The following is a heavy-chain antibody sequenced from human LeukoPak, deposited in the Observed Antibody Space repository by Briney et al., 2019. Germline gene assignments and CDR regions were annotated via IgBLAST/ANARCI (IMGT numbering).Heavy chain of an antibody. CDR2: IKSKTDGGTT. CDR1: GFTFSSYA. D-gene: IGHD2-21*02. Sequence: SGGSQRLSCAASGFTFSSYAMSWVRQAPGEGLEWVGRIKSKTDGGTTDYAAPVKGRFTISRDDSKNTLYLQMNSLKTEDTAVYYCTTYCGGDCYSKDYWGQGTLVTVSS. CDR3: TTYCGGDCYSKDY. V-gene: IGHV3-15*01. J-gene: IGHJ4*02.